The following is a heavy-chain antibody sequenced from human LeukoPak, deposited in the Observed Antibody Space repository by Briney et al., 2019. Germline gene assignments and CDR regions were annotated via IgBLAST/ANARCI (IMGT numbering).Heavy chain of an antibody. D-gene: IGHD3-16*02. V-gene: IGHV4-34*01. Sequence: SETLSLTCAVYGGSFSGYYWSWIRQPPGKGREWSGEINHSGSTNYNPSLKSRVTILVDTSKNQFSLKLSSVTAADTAVYYCARVPFYDYVWGSYRYYGMDVWGKGTTVTVSS. CDR2: INHSGST. CDR1: GGSFSGYY. J-gene: IGHJ6*04. CDR3: ARVPFYDYVWGSYRYYGMDV.